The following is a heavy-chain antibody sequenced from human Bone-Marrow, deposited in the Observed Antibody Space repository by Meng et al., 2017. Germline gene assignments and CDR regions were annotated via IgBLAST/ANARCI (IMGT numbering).Heavy chain of an antibody. D-gene: IGHD6-13*01. Sequence: EGQRVDVGGGLVKTWGALGSSCVASGVSFTDAWVSWVRQASGKGLEGVGRIERKRDGGTTDYAAPVKGRFTISRDDSKNTLYLQMNSLISEDTAVYFCATGAAAADHWGQGTLVTVSS. CDR3: ATGAAAADH. V-gene: IGHV3-15*04. CDR2: IERKRDGGTT. CDR1: GVSFTDAW. J-gene: IGHJ4*02.